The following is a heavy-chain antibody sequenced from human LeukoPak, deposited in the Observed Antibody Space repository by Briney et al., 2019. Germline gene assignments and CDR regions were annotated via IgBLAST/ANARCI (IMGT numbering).Heavy chain of an antibody. CDR2: IYYSGST. Sequence: SETLSLTCTVSGGSISSSSYYWGWIRQPPGKGLEWIGSIYYSGSTYYNPPLKSRVTISVDTSKNQFSLKLSSVTAADTAVYYCAGGFLEWLSNWFDPWGQGTLVTVSS. V-gene: IGHV4-39*07. CDR3: AGGFLEWLSNWFDP. J-gene: IGHJ5*02. CDR1: GGSISSSSYY. D-gene: IGHD3-3*01.